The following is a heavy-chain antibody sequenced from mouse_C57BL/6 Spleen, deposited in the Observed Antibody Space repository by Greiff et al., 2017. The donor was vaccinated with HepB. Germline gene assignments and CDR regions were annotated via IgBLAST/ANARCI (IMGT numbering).Heavy chain of an antibody. J-gene: IGHJ2*01. D-gene: IGHD2-3*01. CDR2: IHPNSGST. Sequence: QVQLQQSGAELVKPGASVKLSCKASGYTFTSYWVHWVKQRPGQGLEWIGMIHPNSGSTNYNEKFKSKATLTVDKSSSTAYMQLSSLTSEDSAVYYCASLGDGYHFDYWGQGTTLTVSS. CDR1: GYTFTSYW. CDR3: ASLGDGYHFDY. V-gene: IGHV1-64*01.